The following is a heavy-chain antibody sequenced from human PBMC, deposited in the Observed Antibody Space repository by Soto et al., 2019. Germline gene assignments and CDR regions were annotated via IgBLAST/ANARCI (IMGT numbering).Heavy chain of an antibody. D-gene: IGHD6-6*01. CDR1: GGSVSSGDYY. J-gene: IGHJ5*02. V-gene: IGHV4-30-4*01. CDR2: IYYSGST. Sequence: QVQLQESGPGLVKPSQTLSLTCTVSGGSVSSGDYYWSWIRQRPGKGLEWIGYIYYSGSTYYNPSLKSRVTISVDTSKNQFSLKLSSVTAADTAVYYCARERPDGARLDPWGQGTLVTASS. CDR3: ARERPDGARLDP.